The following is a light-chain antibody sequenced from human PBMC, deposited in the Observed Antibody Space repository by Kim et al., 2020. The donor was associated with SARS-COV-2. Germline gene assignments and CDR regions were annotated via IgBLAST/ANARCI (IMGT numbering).Light chain of an antibody. V-gene: IGKV1-27*01. CDR1: QGISNY. CDR3: QNYNDAPWT. CDR2: AAS. Sequence: DIQMTQSPSSLSASVGDRVTITCRATQGISNYLAWYQRKPGTVPNLLIYAASTLQSGVPSRFSGSGSGTDFTLTISSLQPEDVATYYCQNYNDAPWTFGQGTKVEI. J-gene: IGKJ1*01.